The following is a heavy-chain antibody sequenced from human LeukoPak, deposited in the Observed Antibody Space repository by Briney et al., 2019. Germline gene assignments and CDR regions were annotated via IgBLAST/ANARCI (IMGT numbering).Heavy chain of an antibody. CDR1: GFTFSSHG. CDR3: ARAPLWGSVGASYFDY. CDR2: ISYDGSNK. J-gene: IGHJ4*02. V-gene: IGHV3-30*03. Sequence: GGSLRLSCAAYGFTFSSHGMHWVRQAPGGGLEWVAVISYDGSNKYYADSVKGRFTISRDNSKNTLYLQMNSLRAEDTAVYYCARAPLWGSVGASYFDYWGQGTLVTVSS. D-gene: IGHD1-26*01.